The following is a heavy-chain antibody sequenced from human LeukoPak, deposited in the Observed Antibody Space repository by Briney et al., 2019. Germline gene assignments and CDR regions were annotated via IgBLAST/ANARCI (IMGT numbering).Heavy chain of an antibody. Sequence: SETLSLTCTVSGGSISSSSYYWGWIRQPPGKGLEWIGSIYYSGSTNYNPSFKSRVTISVDTSKNQFSLKLSSVTAADTAVYYCARGVGVLWFGDRSKRYDYWGQGTLVTVSS. CDR2: IYYSGST. V-gene: IGHV4-39*07. CDR3: ARGVGVLWFGDRSKRYDY. J-gene: IGHJ4*02. CDR1: GGSISSSSYY. D-gene: IGHD3-10*01.